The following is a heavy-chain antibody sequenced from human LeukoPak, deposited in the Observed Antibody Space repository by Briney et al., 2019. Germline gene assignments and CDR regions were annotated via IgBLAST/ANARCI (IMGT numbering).Heavy chain of an antibody. V-gene: IGHV3-21*01. D-gene: IGHD7-27*01. J-gene: IGHJ4*02. CDR2: ISSSSSYI. CDR3: ARGWGDVGFDY. Sequence: TGGSLRLSCAASGFTFSSYSMNWVRQAPGKGLEWVSSISSSSSYIYYADSVKDRFTISRDNAKNSLYLQMNSLRAEDTAVYYCARGWGDVGFDYWGQGTLVTVSS. CDR1: GFTFSSYS.